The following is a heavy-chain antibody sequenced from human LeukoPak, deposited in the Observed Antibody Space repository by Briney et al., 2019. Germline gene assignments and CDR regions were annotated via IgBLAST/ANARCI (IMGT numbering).Heavy chain of an antibody. V-gene: IGHV4-39*01. CDR2: IYYSGST. CDR1: GGSISSSSYY. CDR3: ARMIGDDAFDI. Sequence: SETLSLTCTVSGGSISSSSYYWGWIRQPPGKGLEWIGSIYYSGSTYYNPSLKSRVTISVDTSKNQFSLKLSSVTAADTAVYYCARMIGDDAFDIWGQGTMVTVSS. D-gene: IGHD3-22*01. J-gene: IGHJ3*02.